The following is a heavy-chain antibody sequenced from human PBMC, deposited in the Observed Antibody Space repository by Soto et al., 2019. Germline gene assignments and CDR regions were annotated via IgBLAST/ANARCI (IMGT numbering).Heavy chain of an antibody. CDR2: IGAASDT. CDR1: GFPFINYD. J-gene: IGHJ6*02. D-gene: IGHD2-15*01. CDR3: ARGVVGPGDYYYGMDV. Sequence: AGGSLRLSGPPSGFPFINYDFHWFPKPPGEGLEWVSGIGAASDTYDPVSVQGRFTVSRDNAKKSLYLQMNSLRAGDTAVYYCARGVVGPGDYYYGMDVWGQGTTVTVSS. V-gene: IGHV3-13*01.